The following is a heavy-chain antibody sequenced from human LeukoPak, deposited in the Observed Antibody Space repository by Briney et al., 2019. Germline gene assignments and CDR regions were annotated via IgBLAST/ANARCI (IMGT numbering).Heavy chain of an antibody. Sequence: SETLSLTCTVSGGSISTYYWSWIRQPPGKGLEWIGYIFYSGSTNYNPSLKSRVTISVDTSKNQFSPKLGSVTAADTAVYYCARSAEDDYRLDYWGQGTLVTVSS. CDR1: GGSISTYY. CDR2: IFYSGST. J-gene: IGHJ4*02. D-gene: IGHD4-11*01. CDR3: ARSAEDDYRLDY. V-gene: IGHV4-59*01.